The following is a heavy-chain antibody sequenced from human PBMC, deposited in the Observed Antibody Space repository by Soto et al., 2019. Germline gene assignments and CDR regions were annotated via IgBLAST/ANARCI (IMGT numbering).Heavy chain of an antibody. CDR3: ATATGYSYGYYYYYYMDV. J-gene: IGHJ6*03. CDR1: GGSISSYY. V-gene: IGHV4-59*08. Sequence: SETLSLTCTVSGGSISSYYWSWTRQPPGKGLEWIGYIYYSGSTNYNPSLKSRVTISVDTSKNQFSLKLSSVTTADTAVYYCATATGYSYGYYYYYYMDVCGKGTTLTVSS. D-gene: IGHD5-18*01. CDR2: IYYSGST.